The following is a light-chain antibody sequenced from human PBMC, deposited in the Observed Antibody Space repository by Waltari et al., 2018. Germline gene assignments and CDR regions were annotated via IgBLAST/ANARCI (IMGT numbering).Light chain of an antibody. CDR2: RDE. Sequence: QSVLTQPPSASGTPGQRVTISCSGSNSNIGKNFVYWYQQLPGTAPKLLIYRDEQRPAGVPDRFSGSKAGTSASLAISGLRSEDEADYYCAAWDDSLSGQVLFGGGTKLTVL. V-gene: IGLV1-47*01. CDR3: AAWDDSLSGQVL. CDR1: NSNIGKNF. J-gene: IGLJ3*02.